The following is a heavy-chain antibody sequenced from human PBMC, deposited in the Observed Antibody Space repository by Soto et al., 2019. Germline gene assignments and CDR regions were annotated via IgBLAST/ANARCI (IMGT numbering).Heavy chain of an antibody. V-gene: IGHV4-59*01. CDR2: IYYSGST. CDR1: GGSISSYY. Sequence: SETLSLTCAVSGGSISSYYWSWIRQPPGKGLEWIGYIYYSGSTNYNPSLKSRVTISVDTSKNQFSLKLTSVTAADTAVYYCARDNGYSYGYNLDHWGQGTLVTVS. J-gene: IGHJ4*02. CDR3: ARDNGYSYGYNLDH. D-gene: IGHD5-18*01.